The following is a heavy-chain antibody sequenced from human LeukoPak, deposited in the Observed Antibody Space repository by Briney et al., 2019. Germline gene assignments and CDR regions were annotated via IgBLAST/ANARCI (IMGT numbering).Heavy chain of an antibody. CDR3: ARDVKKGYGDYIDY. Sequence: GGSLRLSCAASGFTFSDYGMVWVRQAPGKGLEWVAFIWFDGSNKHYADSVQGRFTFSRDNSKNTLYLQMNSLSPEDTALYYCARDVKKGYGDYIDYWGQGTLVTVSS. CDR2: IWFDGSNK. V-gene: IGHV3-33*01. J-gene: IGHJ4*02. D-gene: IGHD4-17*01. CDR1: GFTFSDYG.